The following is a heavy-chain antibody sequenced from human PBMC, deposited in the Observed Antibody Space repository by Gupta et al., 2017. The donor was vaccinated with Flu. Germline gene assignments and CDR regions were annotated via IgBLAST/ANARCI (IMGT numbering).Heavy chain of an antibody. Sequence: EVQLVETGGGLIQPGGSLRLSCAASGFTVSSNYMSWVRQAPGKGLEWVSVIYSGGSTYYADSVKGRFTISRDNSKNTLYLQMNSLRAEDTAVYYCAREVHDEYSSSAGGYYFDYWGQGTLVTVFS. CDR1: GFTVSSNY. D-gene: IGHD6-6*01. CDR3: AREVHDEYSSSAGGYYFDY. V-gene: IGHV3-53*02. CDR2: IYSGGST. J-gene: IGHJ4*02.